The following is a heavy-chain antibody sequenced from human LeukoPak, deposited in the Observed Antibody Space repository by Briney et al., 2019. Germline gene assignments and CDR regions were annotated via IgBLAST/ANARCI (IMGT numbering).Heavy chain of an antibody. V-gene: IGHV1-24*01. CDR3: ATSDGFGELRS. J-gene: IGHJ4*02. CDR1: GYTLTELS. CDR2: FDPEDGET. Sequence: ASVKVSCKVSGYTLTELSMHWVRQAPGKGLEWMGGFDPEDGETIYAQKLRGRVTMTEDTSTDTAYMELSSLRSEDTAVYYCATSDGFGELRSWGQGTLVTVSS. D-gene: IGHD3-10*01.